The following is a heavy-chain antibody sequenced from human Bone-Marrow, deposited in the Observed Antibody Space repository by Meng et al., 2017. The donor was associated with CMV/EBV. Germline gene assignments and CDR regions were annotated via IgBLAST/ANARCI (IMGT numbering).Heavy chain of an antibody. Sequence: ASVKVSCKASGYTFTGYYMHWVRQAPGLGLEWMGWINPNSGGTNYAQKFQGRVTMTRDTSISTAYMELSKLRSDDTAVYYCARGEFSSWYGGRLVDYWGQGTLATVSS. J-gene: IGHJ4*02. CDR2: INPNSGGT. CDR3: ARGEFSSWYGGRLVDY. D-gene: IGHD6-13*01. V-gene: IGHV1-2*02. CDR1: GYTFTGYY.